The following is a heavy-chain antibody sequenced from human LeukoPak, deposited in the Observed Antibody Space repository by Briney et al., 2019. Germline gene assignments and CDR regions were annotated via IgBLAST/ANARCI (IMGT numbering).Heavy chain of an antibody. V-gene: IGHV3-74*01. Sequence: PGGSLRLSCAASGFTFSTYWMHWVRQAPGKGLVWVSRINTDGSSTSYADSVKGRFTIFRDNAKNTLYLQVNSLRADDTAVYYCARGGLEPVDYWGQGTLVTVSS. D-gene: IGHD1-1*01. CDR1: GFTFSTYW. J-gene: IGHJ4*02. CDR3: ARGGLEPVDY. CDR2: INTDGSST.